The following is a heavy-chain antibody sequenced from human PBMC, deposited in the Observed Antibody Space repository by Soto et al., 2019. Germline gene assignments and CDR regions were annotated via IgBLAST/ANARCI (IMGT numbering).Heavy chain of an antibody. CDR1: GYTFTSYA. CDR3: ARVLWDIVVVVAATPRWFDP. J-gene: IGHJ5*02. V-gene: IGHV1-3*01. D-gene: IGHD2-15*01. CDR2: INAGNGNT. Sequence: ASVKVSCKASGYTFTSYAMHLVRQAPGQRLEWMGWINAGNGNTKYSQKFQGRVTITRDTSASTAYMELSSLRSEDTAVYYCARVLWDIVVVVAATPRWFDPWVQGTLVTVSS.